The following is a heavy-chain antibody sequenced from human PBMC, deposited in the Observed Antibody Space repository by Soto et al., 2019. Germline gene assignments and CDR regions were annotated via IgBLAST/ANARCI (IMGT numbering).Heavy chain of an antibody. D-gene: IGHD5-12*01. V-gene: IGHV3-21*01. J-gene: IGHJ4*02. CDR1: GFIFSSFT. Sequence: VSLRLSCVGSGFIFSSFTMTWVRQAPGMGLQYLASISKSSSLIYYADSVRGRFIISRDNSKDSVFLQMYSLRAEDTAMYYCVRGGHRVEWGQGNLVTVYS. CDR2: ISKSSSLI. CDR3: VRGGHRVE.